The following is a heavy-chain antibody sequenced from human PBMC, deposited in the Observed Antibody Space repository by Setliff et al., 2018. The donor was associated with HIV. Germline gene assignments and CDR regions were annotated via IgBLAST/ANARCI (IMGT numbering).Heavy chain of an antibody. CDR1: GGAISSYY. J-gene: IGHJ4*02. D-gene: IGHD3-3*01. CDR3: ARHISPHMDNFWSGYRGYFDY. Sequence: PSETLSLTCTGSGGAISSYYWSWIRQPPGKGLEWIGYIYDSGSTNYRHTSKSRVTITLYTSKRQFSLKLSSVTAADTAVYWCARHISPHMDNFWSGYRGYFDYWGQGTLVTVSS. V-gene: IGHV4-59*08. CDR2: IYDSGST.